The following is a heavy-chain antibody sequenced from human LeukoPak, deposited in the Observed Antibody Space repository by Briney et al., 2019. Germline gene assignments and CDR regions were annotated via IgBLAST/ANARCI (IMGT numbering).Heavy chain of an antibody. V-gene: IGHV4-59*01. CDR3: AREPYYYDSSGYYIRVVAFDI. D-gene: IGHD3-22*01. CDR1: GFTFSSYW. J-gene: IGHJ3*02. Sequence: GSLRLSCAASGFTFSSYWMSWVRQAPGKGLEWIGYIYYSGSANYNPSLKSRVTISVDTSKNQLSLKLSSVTAADTAVYYCAREPYYYDSSGYYIRVVAFDIWGQGTMVTVSS. CDR2: IYYSGSA.